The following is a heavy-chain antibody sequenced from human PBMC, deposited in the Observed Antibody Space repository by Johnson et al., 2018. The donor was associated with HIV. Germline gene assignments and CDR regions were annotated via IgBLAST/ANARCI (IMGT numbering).Heavy chain of an antibody. CDR3: AKEASGWYHAGDAFDI. V-gene: IGHV3-30*18. CDR1: GFTFSSYG. CDR2: ISYDGSNK. D-gene: IGHD6-19*01. J-gene: IGHJ3*02. Sequence: QVHLVESGGGVVQPGRSLRLSCAASGFTFSSYGMHWVRQAPGKGLEWVAVISYDGSNKYYADSVKGRFTISRDNSKNTLYLQMNSLRAEDTAVYYCAKEASGWYHAGDAFDIWGQGTMVTVSS.